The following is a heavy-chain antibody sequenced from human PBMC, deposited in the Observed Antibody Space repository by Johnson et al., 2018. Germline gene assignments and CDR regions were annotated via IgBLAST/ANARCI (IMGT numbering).Heavy chain of an antibody. CDR3: AREGGTDDSVHI. Sequence: QVQLQESGPGLVKPSETLSLTCTVSGGSIISHYWTWIRQPPGKGLEWIGNIFYTGSTNYNPSLKTRVTIFLDTSEKQFSLTLRSVTAADTAMYYCAREGGTDDSVHIWGQGTMVTVSS. V-gene: IGHV4-59*11. D-gene: IGHD3-16*01. CDR2: IFYTGST. J-gene: IGHJ3*02. CDR1: GGSIISHY.